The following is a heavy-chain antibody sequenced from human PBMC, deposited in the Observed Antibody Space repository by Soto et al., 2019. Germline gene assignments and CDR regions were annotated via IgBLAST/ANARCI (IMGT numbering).Heavy chain of an antibody. CDR2: ISAYNGNT. D-gene: IGHD5-12*01. Sequence: ASVKVSCKASGYTFTSYGISWVRQAPGQGLEWMGWISAYNGNTNYAQKLQGRVTMTTDTSTSTAYMELRSLRSDDTAVYYCASGRGYSGYDSSDYFDYWGQGTLVTVSS. CDR3: ASGRGYSGYDSSDYFDY. J-gene: IGHJ4*02. CDR1: GYTFTSYG. V-gene: IGHV1-18*01.